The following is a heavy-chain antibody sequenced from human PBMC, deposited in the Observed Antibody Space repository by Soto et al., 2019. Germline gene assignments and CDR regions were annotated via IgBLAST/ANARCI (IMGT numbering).Heavy chain of an antibody. V-gene: IGHV4-34*01. J-gene: IGHJ5*02. CDR1: GGSFSGYY. CDR3: ARGPFQYYYDSSGYYYGRWFDP. D-gene: IGHD3-22*01. CDR2: INHSGST. Sequence: ETLSLTCAVYGGSFSGYYWSWIRQPPGKGLEWIGEINHSGSTNYNPSLKSRVTISVDTSKNQFSLKLSSVTAADTAVYYCARGPFQYYYDSSGYYYGRWFDPWGQGTLVTVSS.